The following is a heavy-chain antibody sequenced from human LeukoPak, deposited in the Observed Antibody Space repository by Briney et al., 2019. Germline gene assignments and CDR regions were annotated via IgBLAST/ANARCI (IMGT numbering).Heavy chain of an antibody. J-gene: IGHJ6*02. D-gene: IGHD3-22*01. CDR1: GFTFSSYS. CDR3: ARDGDYYDSSGSQGAYYYYGMDV. CDR2: ISSSSSYI. V-gene: IGHV3-21*01. Sequence: AGGSLRLSCAASGFTFSSYSMNWGRQAPGKGLEWVSSISSSSSYIYYADSVKGRFTISRDNAKNSLYLQMNSLRTEDTAVYYCARDGDYYDSSGSQGAYYYYGMDVWGQGTTVTVSS.